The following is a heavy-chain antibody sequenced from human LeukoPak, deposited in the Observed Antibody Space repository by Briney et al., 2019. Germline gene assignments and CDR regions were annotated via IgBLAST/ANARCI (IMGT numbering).Heavy chain of an antibody. CDR1: GYTFTSYG. D-gene: IGHD3-10*01. Sequence: ASVKVSCKASGYTFTSYGISWVRQAPGQGLEWMGWLSAYNGNTNYAQKLQGRVTMTTDTSTSTAYMELSRLRSDDTAMYYCARDAITRGIIDYWGQGTLVTVSS. J-gene: IGHJ4*02. V-gene: IGHV1-18*01. CDR2: LSAYNGNT. CDR3: ARDAITRGIIDY.